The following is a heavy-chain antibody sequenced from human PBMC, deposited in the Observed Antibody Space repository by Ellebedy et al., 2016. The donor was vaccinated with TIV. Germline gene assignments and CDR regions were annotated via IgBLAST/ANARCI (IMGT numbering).Heavy chain of an antibody. CDR2: IDPSDTKT. Sequence: GETLKISCKGSGYSFTNYWISWVRQMPGKGLEWVVQIDPSDTKTNYRPSFQGHVTISADKSISTAYLQWTSLKATDTAMYYCARHDCSGCTCYYTATYYGMDVWGQGTTVTVSS. V-gene: IGHV5-10-1*01. J-gene: IGHJ6*02. CDR3: ARHDCSGCTCYYTATYYGMDV. D-gene: IGHD2-15*01. CDR1: GYSFTNYW.